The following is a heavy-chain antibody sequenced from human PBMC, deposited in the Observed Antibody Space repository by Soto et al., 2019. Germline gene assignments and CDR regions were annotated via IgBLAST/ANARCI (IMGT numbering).Heavy chain of an antibody. V-gene: IGHV1-69*06. CDR2: IIPIFGTA. CDR1: GGTFSSYA. CDR3: ASAGYYGLYYYYGMDV. Sequence: SVKVSCKASGGTFSSYAISWVRQAPGQGLEWMGGIIPIFGTANYAQKFQGRVTITADKSTSTAYMELSSLRSEDTAVYYCASAGYYGLYYYYGMDVWGQGTTVTVSS. D-gene: IGHD3-10*01. J-gene: IGHJ6*02.